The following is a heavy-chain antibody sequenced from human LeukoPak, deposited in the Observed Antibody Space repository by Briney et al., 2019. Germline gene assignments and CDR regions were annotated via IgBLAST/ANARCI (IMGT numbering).Heavy chain of an antibody. CDR1: GYTFTSYA. CDR3: ARVVKYSSGSLTDLLPYYFDS. D-gene: IGHD6-19*01. Sequence: ASVKVSCKASGYTFTSYAMHWVRQTPGQRLEWMGWINAGNGNTKYSQEFQGRVTISRDTSASTAYMELSSLRSEDMAVYYCARVVKYSSGSLTDLLPYYFDSWGQGTLVTVSS. CDR2: INAGNGNT. V-gene: IGHV1-3*03. J-gene: IGHJ4*02.